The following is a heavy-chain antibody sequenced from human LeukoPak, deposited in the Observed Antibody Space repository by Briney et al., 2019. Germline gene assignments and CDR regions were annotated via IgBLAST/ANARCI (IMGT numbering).Heavy chain of an antibody. CDR1: GYSISNNYY. CDR2: ISQSGST. V-gene: IGHV4-38-2*02. J-gene: IGHJ4*02. D-gene: IGHD1-26*01. CDR3: ARARASGTAIGMDY. Sequence: PSETLSLTCTVSGYSISNNYYWGWIRQPPGKGLEWIGSISQSGSTYYSPSLRGRVTISVDTSKNHFSLKLSSVTAADTAVYYCARARASGTAIGMDYWGQGTLVTVSS.